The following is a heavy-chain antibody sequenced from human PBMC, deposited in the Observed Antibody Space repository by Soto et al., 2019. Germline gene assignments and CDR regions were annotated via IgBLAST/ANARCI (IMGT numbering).Heavy chain of an antibody. CDR2: ISYDGSNK. V-gene: IGHV3-30-3*01. CDR3: ARGAGGWYFDY. D-gene: IGHD1-26*01. CDR1: GFTFSSYA. J-gene: IGHJ4*02. Sequence: SLRLSCAASGFTFSSYAMHWVRQAPGKGLEWVAVISYDGSNKYYADSVKGRFTISRDNSKNTLYLQMNSLRAEDTAVYYCARGAGGWYFDYWGQGTLVTVSS.